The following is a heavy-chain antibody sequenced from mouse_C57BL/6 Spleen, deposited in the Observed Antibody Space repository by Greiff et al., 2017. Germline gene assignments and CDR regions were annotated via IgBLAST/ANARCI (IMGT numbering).Heavy chain of an antibody. CDR1: GFTFSSYA. CDR2: ISDGGSYT. J-gene: IGHJ2*01. Sequence: DVKLVESGGGLVKPGGSLKLSCAASGFTFSSYAMSWVRQTPEKRLEWVATISDGGSYTYYPDNVKGRFTISRDNAKNNLYLQMSHLKSEDTAMYYCARAYYGSSFYYFDYWGQGTTLTVSS. D-gene: IGHD1-1*01. CDR3: ARAYYGSSFYYFDY. V-gene: IGHV5-4*03.